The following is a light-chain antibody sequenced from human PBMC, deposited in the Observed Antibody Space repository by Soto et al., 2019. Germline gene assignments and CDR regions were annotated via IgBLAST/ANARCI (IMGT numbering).Light chain of an antibody. CDR1: QTVSND. Sequence: IVMTQSPATLSVSPGERATLSCRASQTVSNDLAWYQQKPGQAPKLLIYSASTRATGVPASVSGTGSVTEFTLTISSLQSEDFIVYSCQDYSIWPPAFGKGTNVEIK. CDR3: QDYSIWPPA. V-gene: IGKV3-15*01. CDR2: SAS. J-gene: IGKJ1*01.